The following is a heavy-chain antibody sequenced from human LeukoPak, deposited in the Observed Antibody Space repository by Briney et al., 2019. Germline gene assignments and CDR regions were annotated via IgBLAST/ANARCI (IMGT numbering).Heavy chain of an antibody. D-gene: IGHD5-12*01. CDR1: GRSISSYY. CDR3: AREPTSGREPTSGRPLDY. J-gene: IGHJ4*02. CDR2: IYTSGST. V-gene: IGHV4-4*07. Sequence: SETLSLTCTVSGRSISSYYWSSIRQPAGKGLEWIGRIYTSGSTNYNPSLKSRVTMSLDTSKNHLSLNLSSGTAADTAVYYCAREPTSGREPTSGRPLDYWGQGTLVTVSS.